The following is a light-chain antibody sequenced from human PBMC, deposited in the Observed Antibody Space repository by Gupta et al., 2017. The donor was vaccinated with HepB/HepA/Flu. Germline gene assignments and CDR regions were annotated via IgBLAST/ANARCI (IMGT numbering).Light chain of an antibody. CDR1: QSINTY. CDR2: VAS. Sequence: DIQMTQSPSSLSASVGDRVTITCRASQSINTYLNWYQQRPGKAPNLLIYVASSLQSGVPSRFSGSGSGTDFTLTISSLQPEDFATYYCQQSYSTPSTFGQGTKVEIK. CDR3: QQSYSTPST. V-gene: IGKV1-39*01. J-gene: IGKJ1*01.